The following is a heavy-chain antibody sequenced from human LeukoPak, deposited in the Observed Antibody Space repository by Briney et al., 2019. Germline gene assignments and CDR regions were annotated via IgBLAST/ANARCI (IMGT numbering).Heavy chain of an antibody. V-gene: IGHV3-74*01. J-gene: IGHJ4*02. CDR2: INSDGSST. CDR1: GLSFGDYA. CDR3: AKAIRYGAFDY. D-gene: IGHD4-17*01. Sequence: GGSLRLSCAASGLSFGDYAMHWVRQAPGKGLVWVSRINSDGSSTNYADSVKGRFTISRDNSKNTLYLQMNSLRAEDTAVYYCAKAIRYGAFDYWGQGTLVTVSS.